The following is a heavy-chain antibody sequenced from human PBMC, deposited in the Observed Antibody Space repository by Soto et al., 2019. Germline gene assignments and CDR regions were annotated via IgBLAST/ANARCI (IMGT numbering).Heavy chain of an antibody. CDR2: ISYDGSNK. CDR3: ARDIDESGYGPRYYGMDV. CDR1: GFTFSSYA. Sequence: LRLSCAASGFTFSSYAMHCVRQAPGKGLEWVAVISYDGSNKNYAASVKGRFTISRDNSKDTLYLQMNSLRAEDTAVYYCARDIDESGYGPRYYGMDVWGQGTTVTVSS. J-gene: IGHJ6*02. V-gene: IGHV3-30-3*01. D-gene: IGHD5-12*01.